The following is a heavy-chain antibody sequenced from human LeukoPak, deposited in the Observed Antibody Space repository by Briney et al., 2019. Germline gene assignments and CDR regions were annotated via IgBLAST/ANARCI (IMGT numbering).Heavy chain of an antibody. CDR2: IYHSGST. CDR3: ARDQYYHDSSGYYLNDY. J-gene: IGHJ4*02. D-gene: IGHD3-22*01. Sequence: SETLSLTCTVSGYSISSGYYWGWIRQPPGKGLEWIGSIYHSGSTYYNPSLKSRVTISVDTSKNQFSLKLSSVTAADTAVYYCARDQYYHDSSGYYLNDYWGQGTLVTVSS. V-gene: IGHV4-38-2*02. CDR1: GYSISSGYY.